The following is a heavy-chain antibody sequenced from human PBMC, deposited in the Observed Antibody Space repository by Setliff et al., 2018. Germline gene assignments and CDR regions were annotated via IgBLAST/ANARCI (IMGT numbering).Heavy chain of an antibody. CDR1: GYTFTSYG. D-gene: IGHD3-22*01. CDR3: ARAARRGSGYSESDLGWFDP. CDR2: ISAYNGNT. J-gene: IGHJ5*02. Sequence: ASVKVSCKASGYTFTSYGISWVRQAPGQGLEWMGWISAYNGNTNYAQKLQGRVTMTTDTSTSTAYMELRSLRSDDTAVYYCARAARRGSGYSESDLGWFDPWGQGTLVTVSS. V-gene: IGHV1-18*01.